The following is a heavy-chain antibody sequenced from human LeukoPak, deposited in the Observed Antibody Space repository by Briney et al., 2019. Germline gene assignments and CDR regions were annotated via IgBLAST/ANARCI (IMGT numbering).Heavy chain of an antibody. J-gene: IGHJ4*02. Sequence: PGRSLRLSCAASGFTFSSHGMHWVRQAPGKGLEWVAVISYDGNNKYYPDSVKGRFTISRDNSKNTLYLQMNSLRAEDTAVYYCARGTRYSSSWYEDWGQGTLVTVSS. CDR3: ARGTRYSSSWYED. D-gene: IGHD6-13*01. CDR1: GFTFSSHG. V-gene: IGHV3-30*03. CDR2: ISYDGNNK.